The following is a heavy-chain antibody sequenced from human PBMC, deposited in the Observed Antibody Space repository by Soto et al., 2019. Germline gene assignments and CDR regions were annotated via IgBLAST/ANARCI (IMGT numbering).Heavy chain of an antibody. CDR1: GLTFTSYA. D-gene: IGHD4-4*01. Sequence: GGSLRLSCTASGLTFTSYAIHWVRQAPGKGLEWVSVISEGGGNKYFAESVRGRFLISRDNSKNTVYLQMNSLRPEDTAVYFCARRLTTTVSALGYWGQGTLVTVSS. CDR2: ISEGGGNK. J-gene: IGHJ4*02. V-gene: IGHV3-30-3*01. CDR3: ARRLTTTVSALGY.